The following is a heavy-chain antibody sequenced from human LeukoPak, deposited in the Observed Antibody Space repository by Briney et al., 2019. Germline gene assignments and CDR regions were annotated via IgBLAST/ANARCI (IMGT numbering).Heavy chain of an antibody. CDR1: GRSISSYY. J-gene: IGHJ4*02. Sequence: SETLSLTCTVSGRSISSYYWRWLRQPPGKGLEWIGYIYYSGNTNYNPSLKRRITISVDTSKNQFSLKLSSVTAADTAVYYCARGGSGYDFAGFRFDYWGQGTLVTVSS. V-gene: IGHV4-59*01. CDR2: IYYSGNT. CDR3: ARGGSGYDFAGFRFDY. D-gene: IGHD5-12*01.